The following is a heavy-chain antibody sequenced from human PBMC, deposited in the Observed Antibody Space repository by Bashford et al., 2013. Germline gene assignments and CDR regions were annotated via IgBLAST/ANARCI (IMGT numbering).Heavy chain of an antibody. CDR3: ARGRYYGSGSYGGLRTYYYYMDV. CDR1: GGTFSSYA. Sequence: SVKVSCKASGGTFSSYAISWVRQAPGQGLEWMGGIIPIFGTANYAQKFQGRVTITADESTSTAYMELSSLRSEDTAVYYCARGRYYGSGSYGGLRTYYYYMDVWGKGTTVTVSS. D-gene: IGHD3-10*01. CDR2: IIPIFGTA. J-gene: IGHJ6*03. V-gene: IGHV1-69*13.